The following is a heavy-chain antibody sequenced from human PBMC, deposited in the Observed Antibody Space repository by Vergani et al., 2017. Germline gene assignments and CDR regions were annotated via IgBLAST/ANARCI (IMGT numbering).Heavy chain of an antibody. CDR3: TRARDSSGYYYYGMDV. CDR1: GFTFSSYE. J-gene: IGHJ6*02. V-gene: IGHV3-48*03. Sequence: EVQLLESGGGLVQPGGSLRLSCAASGFTFSSYEMNWVRQAPGKGLEWVSYISSSGSTIYYADSVKGRFTISRDNAKNSLYLQMNSLKTEDTAVYYCTRARDSSGYYYYGMDVWGQGTTVTVSS. D-gene: IGHD3-22*01. CDR2: ISSSGSTI.